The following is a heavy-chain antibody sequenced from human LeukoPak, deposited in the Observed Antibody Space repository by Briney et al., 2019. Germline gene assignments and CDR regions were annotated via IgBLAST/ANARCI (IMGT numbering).Heavy chain of an antibody. CDR1: GFSFSAHA. CDR3: ARDTRLADNPILNWFDP. D-gene: IGHD2-15*01. Sequence: GGSLRLSCAASGFSFSAHAMSWVRQAPGKGLEWVSAISGSGGRAYYADSVKGRFTISRDNSKNTLYLQMNSLRADDTAVYYCARDTRLADNPILNWFDPWGQGILVTVSS. CDR2: ISGSGGRA. V-gene: IGHV3-23*01. J-gene: IGHJ5*02.